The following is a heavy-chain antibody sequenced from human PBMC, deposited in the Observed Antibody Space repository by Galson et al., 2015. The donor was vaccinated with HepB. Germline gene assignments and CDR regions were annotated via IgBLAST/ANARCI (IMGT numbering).Heavy chain of an antibody. CDR1: GFTFSSYG. D-gene: IGHD6-13*01. CDR2: IWYDGSNK. J-gene: IGHJ4*02. CDR3: ASRCSASSCQDY. V-gene: IGHV3-33*01. Sequence: SLRLSCAASGFTFSSYGMHWVRQAPGKGLEWVAVIWYDGSNKYYADSVKGRFTISRDNSKNTLYLQMNSLRAEDTAVYYCASRCSASSCQDYWGQGTLVTVSS.